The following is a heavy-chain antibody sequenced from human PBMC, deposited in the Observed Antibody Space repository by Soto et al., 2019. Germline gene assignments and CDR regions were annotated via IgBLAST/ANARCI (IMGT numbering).Heavy chain of an antibody. Sequence: GGSLRLSCAASDFTFSDYWFHWFRQAPGKGLMWVSRINSDGSSTTSADSVKGRFTISRDNARNTLFRQMNSLRAEDTAVYYCARRGYNSGWYDFWGHGTLVTVSS. CDR2: INSDGSST. CDR1: DFTFSDYW. D-gene: IGHD6-19*01. J-gene: IGHJ5*01. V-gene: IGHV3-74*01. CDR3: ARRGYNSGWYDF.